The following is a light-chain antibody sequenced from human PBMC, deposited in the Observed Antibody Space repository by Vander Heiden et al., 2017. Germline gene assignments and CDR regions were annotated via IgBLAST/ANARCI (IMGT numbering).Light chain of an antibody. Sequence: EIVITQSPPTLSVSTGESAPLSCRASQSFSSNLAWYQQTPGQAPRLLIYGASTRATGIPAMFSGSGSGTEFTLTISSLQSEDFAVYYCQQDNNCPWTFGQGTKVEIK. CDR1: QSFSSN. CDR3: QQDNNCPWT. J-gene: IGKJ1*01. CDR2: GAS. V-gene: IGKV3-15*01.